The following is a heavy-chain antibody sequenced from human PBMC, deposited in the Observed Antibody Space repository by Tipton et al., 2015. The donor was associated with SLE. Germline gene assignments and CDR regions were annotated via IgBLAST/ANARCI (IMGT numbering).Heavy chain of an antibody. J-gene: IGHJ4*02. CDR2: IYSGGSST. Sequence: GSLRLSCAAYGFTFSSYAMSWVRQAPGKGLEWVSVIYSGGSSTYYADSVKGRFTISRDNSKNTLYLQMNSLRAEDTAVYYCARAHQEAAADTPFDYWGQGTLVTVSS. V-gene: IGHV3-23*03. CDR1: GFTFSSYA. CDR3: ARAHQEAAADTPFDY. D-gene: IGHD6-13*01.